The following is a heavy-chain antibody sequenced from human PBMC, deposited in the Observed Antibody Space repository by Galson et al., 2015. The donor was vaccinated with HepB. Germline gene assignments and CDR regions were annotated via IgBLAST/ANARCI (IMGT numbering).Heavy chain of an antibody. J-gene: IGHJ3*02. D-gene: IGHD2-2*01. CDR2: ISSNGGST. CDR3: ARAMFGCSSTSCYIYHAFDI. V-gene: IGHV3-64*01. CDR1: GFTFSSYA. Sequence: SLRLSCAASGFTFSSYAMHWVRQAPGKGLEYVSAISSNGGSTYYANSVKGRFTISRDNSKNTLYLQMGSLRAEDMAVYYCARAMFGCSSTSCYIYHAFDIWGQGTMVTVSS.